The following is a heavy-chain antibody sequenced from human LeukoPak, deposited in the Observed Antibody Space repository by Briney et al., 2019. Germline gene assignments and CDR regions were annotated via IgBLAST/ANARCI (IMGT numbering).Heavy chain of an antibody. CDR1: GYSYTSYW. Sequence: GESLKISCQGSGYSYTSYWIGWVRQMPGKGLEWMGIIHPGDSDTRYSPSLQGQVTMSADKSISTAYLQWSSLKDSDTAMYYCARLVNGLDVWGQGTTVIVSS. CDR3: ARLVNGLDV. D-gene: IGHD1-26*01. J-gene: IGHJ6*02. V-gene: IGHV5-51*01. CDR2: IHPGDSDT.